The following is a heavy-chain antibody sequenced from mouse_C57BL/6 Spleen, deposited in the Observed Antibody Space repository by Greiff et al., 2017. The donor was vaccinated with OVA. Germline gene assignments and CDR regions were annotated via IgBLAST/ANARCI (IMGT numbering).Heavy chain of an antibody. D-gene: IGHD1-1*01. V-gene: IGHV1-72*01. Sequence: QVQLQQPGAELVKPGASVKLSCKASGYTFTSYWMHWVKQRPGRGLEWIGRIDPNSGGTKYNETFKSKATLTVDKPSSTADMQRSSLPTEDSAVYYCARGGYYGSSYVEYFDYWGQGTTLTVSS. J-gene: IGHJ2*01. CDR1: GYTFTSYW. CDR2: IDPNSGGT. CDR3: ARGGYYGSSYVEYFDY.